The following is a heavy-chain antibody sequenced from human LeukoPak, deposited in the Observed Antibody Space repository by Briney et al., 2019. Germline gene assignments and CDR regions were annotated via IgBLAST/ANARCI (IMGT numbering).Heavy chain of an antibody. D-gene: IGHD5-18*01. CDR3: ARVGYSYGFRYYFDY. CDR1: GGSISSSSYY. CDR2: IYYSGST. J-gene: IGHJ4*02. Sequence: SETLSLTCTVSGGSISSSSYYWGWIRQPPGKGLEWIGSIYYSGSTYYNPSLKSRVTISVDTSKNQFSLKLSSVTAADTAVYYCARVGYSYGFRYYFDYWGQGTLVTVSS. V-gene: IGHV4-39*07.